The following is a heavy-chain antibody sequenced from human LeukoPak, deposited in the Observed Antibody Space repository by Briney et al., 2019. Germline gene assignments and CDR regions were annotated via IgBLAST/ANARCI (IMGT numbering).Heavy chain of an antibody. CDR1: GGSISSYY. CDR2: IYYSGST. D-gene: IGHD6-13*01. Sequence: SETLSLTCTVSGGSISSYYWSWIRQPPGKGLEWIGYIYYSGSTNYNPSLKSRVTISVDTSKNQFSLKLSSVTAADTAVYYCARTLSSSWPHFDYWGQGTLVTVSS. J-gene: IGHJ4*02. V-gene: IGHV4-59*01. CDR3: ARTLSSSWPHFDY.